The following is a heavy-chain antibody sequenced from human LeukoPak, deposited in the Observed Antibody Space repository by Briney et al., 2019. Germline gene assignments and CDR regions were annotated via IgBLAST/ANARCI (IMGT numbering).Heavy chain of an antibody. J-gene: IGHJ4*02. Sequence: GGSLRLSCAASGFTFTSYSMTWVRQAPWRGLELLANIKEDGSEKYYVDSVKGRFTISRDNAKNSLYLQMNSLRAEDTAVYYCSRLRGDSWGQGTLVTVSS. CDR1: GFTFTSYS. CDR2: IKEDGSEK. V-gene: IGHV3-7*03. CDR3: SRLRGDS.